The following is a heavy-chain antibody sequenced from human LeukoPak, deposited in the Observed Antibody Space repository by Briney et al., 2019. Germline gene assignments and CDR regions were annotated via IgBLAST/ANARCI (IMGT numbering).Heavy chain of an antibody. CDR3: ARGGARYSSSWYAFDI. CDR1: RFTFSSHA. D-gene: IGHD6-13*01. J-gene: IGHJ3*02. CDR2: IYSGGST. V-gene: IGHV3-53*01. Sequence: GGSLRLSCAASRFTFSSHAMNWVRQAPGKGLEWVSVIYSGGSTYYADSVKGRFTISRDNSKNTLYLQMNSLRAEDTAVYYCARGGARYSSSWYAFDIWGQGTMVTVSS.